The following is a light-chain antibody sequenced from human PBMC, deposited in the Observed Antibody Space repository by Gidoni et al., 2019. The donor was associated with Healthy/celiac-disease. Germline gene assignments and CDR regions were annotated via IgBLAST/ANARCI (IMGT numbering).Light chain of an antibody. J-gene: IGLJ3*02. Sequence: QSALTQPASVSRSPGQSITLSCTGTSSDVGSYNLVSWYQQHPGKAPKLMIYEVSKRPSGVSNRFSGSKSGNTASLTISGLQAEDEADYYCCSYAGSSTWVFGGGTKLTVL. V-gene: IGLV2-23*02. CDR1: SSDVGSYNL. CDR3: CSYAGSSTWV. CDR2: EVS.